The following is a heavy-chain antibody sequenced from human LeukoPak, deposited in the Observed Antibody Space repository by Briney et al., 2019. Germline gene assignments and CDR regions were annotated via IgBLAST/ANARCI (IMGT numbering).Heavy chain of an antibody. J-gene: IGHJ4*02. D-gene: IGHD3-10*01. Sequence: GGSLRLSCAASGFTFDDYGMSWVRQAPGKGLEWVSSFSGGAGKTYYADSVKGRFTISRDNSQNTVYLQMSSLRAEDTAVYYCAKDQYIYGSSPFDYWGQGTLVTVSS. CDR1: GFTFDDYG. CDR3: AKDQYIYGSSPFDY. V-gene: IGHV3-23*01. CDR2: FSGGAGKT.